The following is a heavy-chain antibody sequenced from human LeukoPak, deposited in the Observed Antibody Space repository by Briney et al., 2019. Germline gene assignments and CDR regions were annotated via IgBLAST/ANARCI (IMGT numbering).Heavy chain of an antibody. CDR3: AKDATGIEYYYYYYYMDV. Sequence: GGSLRLSCAASGFTFSSYGMHWVRQAPGKGLEWVAFIRYDGSNKYYADSVKGRFTISRDNSKNTLYLQMNSLRAEDTAVYYCAKDATGIEYYYYYYYMDVWGKGTTVTVSS. D-gene: IGHD1-1*01. CDR1: GFTFSSYG. V-gene: IGHV3-30*02. J-gene: IGHJ6*03. CDR2: IRYDGSNK.